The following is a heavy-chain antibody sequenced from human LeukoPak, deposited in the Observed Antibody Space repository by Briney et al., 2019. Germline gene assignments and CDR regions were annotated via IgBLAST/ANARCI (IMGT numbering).Heavy chain of an antibody. V-gene: IGHV3-53*01. J-gene: IGHJ6*02. CDR3: ARDQGIYCSSTSCYPGGDYYYGMDV. CDR1: GFTFSSYA. Sequence: GGSLRLSCAASGFTFSSYAMSWVRQAPGKGLEWVSVIYSGGSTYYADSVKGRFTISRDNSKNTLYLQMNSLRAEDTAVYYCARDQGIYCSSTSCYPGGDYYYGMDVWGQGTTVTVSS. D-gene: IGHD2-2*01. CDR2: IYSGGST.